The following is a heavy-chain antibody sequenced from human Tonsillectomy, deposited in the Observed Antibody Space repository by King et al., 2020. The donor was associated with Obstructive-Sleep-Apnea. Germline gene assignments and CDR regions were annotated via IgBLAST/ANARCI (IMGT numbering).Heavy chain of an antibody. CDR3: ARGHSSSWYRYFDY. CDR2: IYYSGST. J-gene: IGHJ4*02. V-gene: IGHV4-59*01. Sequence: QLQESGPGLVKPSETLSLTCTVSGGSISSYYWSWIRQPPGKGLEWIGYIYYSGSTNYNPSLQSRVTISVDTSKNQFSLKLSSVTAADTAVYYCARGHSSSWYRYFDYWGQGTLVTVSS. CDR1: GGSISSYY. D-gene: IGHD6-13*01.